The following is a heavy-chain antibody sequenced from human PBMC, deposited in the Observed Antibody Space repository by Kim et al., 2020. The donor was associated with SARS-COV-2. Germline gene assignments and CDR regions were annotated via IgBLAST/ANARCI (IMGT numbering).Heavy chain of an antibody. CDR1: GFTFSSYS. Sequence: GGSLRLSCAASGFTFSSYSMNWVRQAPGKGLEWVSSISSSSSYIYYADSVKGRFTISRDNAKNSLYLQMNSLRAEDTAVYYCARVAVSSFGEPLTYFDFWRQGTLVTVSS. CDR3: ARVAVSSFGEPLTYFDF. D-gene: IGHD3-10*01. CDR2: ISSSSSYI. J-gene: IGHJ4*02. V-gene: IGHV3-21*01.